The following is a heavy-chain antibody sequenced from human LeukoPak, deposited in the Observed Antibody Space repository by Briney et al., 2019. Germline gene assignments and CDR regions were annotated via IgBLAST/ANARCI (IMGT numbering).Heavy chain of an antibody. Sequence: SGGSLRLSCAASGFTFSIYSMNWVRQAPGKGLEWVSYISSSSSTIYYADSVKGRFTISRDNAKNSLYLQMNSLRAEDTAVYYCARGGYGSGSRWAFDIWGQGTMVTVSS. J-gene: IGHJ3*02. V-gene: IGHV3-48*04. CDR3: ARGGYGSGSRWAFDI. D-gene: IGHD3-10*01. CDR1: GFTFSIYS. CDR2: ISSSSSTI.